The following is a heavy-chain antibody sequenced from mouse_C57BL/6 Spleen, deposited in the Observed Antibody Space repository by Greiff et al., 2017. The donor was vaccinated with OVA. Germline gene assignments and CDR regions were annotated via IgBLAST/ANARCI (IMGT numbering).Heavy chain of an antibody. CDR1: GFNIKDDY. D-gene: IGHD2-3*01. CDR2: IDPENGDT. Sequence: EVKLVESGAELVRPGASVKLSCTASGFNIKDDYMHWVKQRPEQGLEWIGWIDPENGDTEYASKFQGKATITADTSSNTAYLQLSSLTSEDTAVYYCTTSDGYYVWFAYWGQGTLVTVSA. J-gene: IGHJ3*01. V-gene: IGHV14-4*01. CDR3: TTSDGYYVWFAY.